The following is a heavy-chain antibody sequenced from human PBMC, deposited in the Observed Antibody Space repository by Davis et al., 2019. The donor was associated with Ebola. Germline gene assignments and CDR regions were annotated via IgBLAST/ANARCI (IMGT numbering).Heavy chain of an antibody. J-gene: IGHJ4*02. CDR3: ARDAAGKDY. Sequence: GGSLRLSCAASGFIFSNYAMSWIRQAPGKGLEWVSYISSSGSTINYADSVRGRFTISRDNAQNSLYLQMNSLRAEDTAVYYCARDAAGKDYWGQGTLVTVSS. V-gene: IGHV3-11*01. CDR1: GFIFSNYA. D-gene: IGHD6-13*01. CDR2: ISSSGSTI.